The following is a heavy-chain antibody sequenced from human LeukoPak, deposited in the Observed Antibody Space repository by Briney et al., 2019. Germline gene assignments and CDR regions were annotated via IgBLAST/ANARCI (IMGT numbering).Heavy chain of an antibody. V-gene: IGHV3-74*01. D-gene: IGHD1-14*01. CDR1: GFTFSNYW. Sequence: PGGSLRLSCAASGFTFSNYWMHWVRQAPGKGLVWFSRINSDGSSTTYADSVKGRFTISRDNAKNSLYLQMNSLRVEDTAVYYCARKTGDCWGQGTLVIVSS. J-gene: IGHJ4*02. CDR3: ARKTGDC. CDR2: INSDGSST.